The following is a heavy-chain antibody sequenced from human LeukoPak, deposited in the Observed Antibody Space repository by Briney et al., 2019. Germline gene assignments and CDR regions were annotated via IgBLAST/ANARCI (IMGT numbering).Heavy chain of an antibody. Sequence: PGGSLRLSCAASGFTFSSYAMSWVRQAPGKGLEWVSAISGSGGSTYYADSVKGRFTISRDNSKNTLYLQMNSLRAEDTAIYYCATYRQVLLPFESWGQGTLVTVSS. CDR3: ATYRQVLLPFES. J-gene: IGHJ4*02. V-gene: IGHV3-23*01. CDR1: GFTFSSYA. D-gene: IGHD2-8*02. CDR2: ISGSGGST.